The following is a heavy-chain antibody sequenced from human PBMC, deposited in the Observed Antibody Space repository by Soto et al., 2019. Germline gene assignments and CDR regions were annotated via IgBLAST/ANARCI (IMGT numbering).Heavy chain of an antibody. D-gene: IGHD3-3*01. J-gene: IGHJ3*02. V-gene: IGHV4-31*03. CDR2: IYYSGST. CDR3: ARGPSIWSGYLRPDAFDI. CDR1: GGSISSGGYY. Sequence: SETLSLTCTVSGGSISSGGYYWSWIRQHPGKGLEWIGYIYYSGSTYYNPSLKSRVTISVDTSKNQFSLKLTSVTAADTAVYYCARGPSIWSGYLRPDAFDIWGQGTMVTVSS.